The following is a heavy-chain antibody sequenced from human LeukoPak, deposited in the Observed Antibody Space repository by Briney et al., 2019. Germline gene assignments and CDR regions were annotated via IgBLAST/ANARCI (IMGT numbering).Heavy chain of an antibody. V-gene: IGHV3-66*01. D-gene: IGHD5-18*01. CDR3: ASMGQLWPGLFDY. J-gene: IGHJ4*02. CDR2: IYSGGST. Sequence: GGSLRLSCAASGFTVSSNYMIWVRQAPGKGLEWFSVIYSGGSTYYADSVKGRFTISRDNSKNTLSLQMNSLRAEDTAVYYCASMGQLWPGLFDYWGQGTLVTVSS. CDR1: GFTVSSNY.